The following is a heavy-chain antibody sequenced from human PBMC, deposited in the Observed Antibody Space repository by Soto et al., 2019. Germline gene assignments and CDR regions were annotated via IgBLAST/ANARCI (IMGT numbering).Heavy chain of an antibody. J-gene: IGHJ6*03. D-gene: IGHD3-3*01. V-gene: IGHV1-8*01. CDR2: MNPNGGNT. CDR1: GYTFTSYD. CDR3: ARGRRITIFGVVPTGFHMDV. Sequence: ASVKVSCKASGYTFTSYDINWVRQATGQGLEWMGWMNPNGGNTGYAQKFQGRVTMTRNTSISTAYMELSSLRSEDTAVYYCARGRRITIFGVVPTGFHMDVWGKGTTVTVSS.